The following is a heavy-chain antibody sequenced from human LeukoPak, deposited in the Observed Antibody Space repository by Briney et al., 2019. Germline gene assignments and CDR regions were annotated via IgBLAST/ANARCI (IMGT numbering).Heavy chain of an antibody. CDR2: ISYDGSNK. CDR1: GFTFSSYA. D-gene: IGHD3-3*01. V-gene: IGHV3-30-3*01. CDR3: ARDWVIFGVVIGFGAFDI. Sequence: GGSLRLSCAASGFTFSSYAMHWVRQAPGKGLEWVAVISYDGSNKYYADSVKGRFTISRDNSKNTLYLQMNSLRAEDTAVYYCARDWVIFGVVIGFGAFDIWGQGTMVTVSS. J-gene: IGHJ3*02.